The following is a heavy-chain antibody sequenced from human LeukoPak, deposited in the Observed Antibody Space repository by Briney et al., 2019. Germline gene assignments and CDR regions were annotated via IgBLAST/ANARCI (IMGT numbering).Heavy chain of an antibody. D-gene: IGHD3-10*01. CDR3: ARDRRNYYGSPSNWFDP. CDR1: GYTFTGYY. J-gene: IGHJ5*02. Sequence: GASVKVSCKASGYTFTGYYMHWVRQAPGQGLEWMGWINPNSGGTNYAQKFQGRVTMTRDTSISTAYMELSRLRSDDTAVYYCARDRRNYYGSPSNWFDPWGQGTLVTVSS. V-gene: IGHV1-2*02. CDR2: INPNSGGT.